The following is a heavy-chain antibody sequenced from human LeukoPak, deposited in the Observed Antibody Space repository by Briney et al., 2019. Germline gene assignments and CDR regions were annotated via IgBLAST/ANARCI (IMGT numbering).Heavy chain of an antibody. CDR3: ARGMETYYYGSGSYPLDY. V-gene: IGHV3-53*01. J-gene: IGHJ4*02. Sequence: QAGGCLRLSCAASGFTVSSNYMSWVRQAPGKGLEWVSVIYSGGSTYYADSVKGRFTISRDNSKNTLYLQMNSLRAEDTAVYYCARGMETYYYGSGSYPLDYWGQGTLVTVSS. CDR1: GFTVSSNY. D-gene: IGHD3-10*01. CDR2: IYSGGST.